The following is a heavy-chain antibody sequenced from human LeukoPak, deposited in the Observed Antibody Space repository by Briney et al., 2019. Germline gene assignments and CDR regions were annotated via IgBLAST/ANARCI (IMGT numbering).Heavy chain of an antibody. V-gene: IGHV3-30-3*01. CDR2: MSFDGNNI. CDR3: ARDSANSFDY. CDR1: GFTFSNSP. D-gene: IGHD6-25*01. Sequence: GGSLRLSCAASGFTFSNSPMHWVRQAPGRGLEWVAVMSFDGNNIFYADSLRGRFTISRDNSKNTLYLQMNSLRAEDTAVYYCARDSANSFDYWGQGTLVTVSS. J-gene: IGHJ4*02.